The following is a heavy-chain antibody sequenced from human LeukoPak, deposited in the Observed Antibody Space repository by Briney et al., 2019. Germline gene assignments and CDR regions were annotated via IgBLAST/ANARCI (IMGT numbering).Heavy chain of an antibody. CDR3: AKDRWGSGGSGGGDY. J-gene: IGHJ4*02. D-gene: IGHD2-15*01. CDR1: GFTFSSYA. CDR2: INKSGGST. Sequence: GGSLRLSCAASGFTFSSYAMTWVRQAPGKGLEWVSVINKSGGSTYYADSVKGRFTISRDNSKSTLYLQMNSLRAEDTAVYYCAKDRWGSGGSGGGDYWGQGTLVTVSS. V-gene: IGHV3-23*01.